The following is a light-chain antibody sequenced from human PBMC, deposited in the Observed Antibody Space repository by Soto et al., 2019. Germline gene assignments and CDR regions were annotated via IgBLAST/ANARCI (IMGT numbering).Light chain of an antibody. Sequence: ENVLTQSPGTLSLSPGERATLSCRASQSVTSSNLAWYQQKPDQAPRLLIYGASSRATGIPDRFSGSGSGTDFTLTISRLEPEDFAVYYCQQYGSSPWTFGQGTKVDIK. CDR2: GAS. CDR3: QQYGSSPWT. CDR1: QSVTSSN. J-gene: IGKJ1*01. V-gene: IGKV3-20*01.